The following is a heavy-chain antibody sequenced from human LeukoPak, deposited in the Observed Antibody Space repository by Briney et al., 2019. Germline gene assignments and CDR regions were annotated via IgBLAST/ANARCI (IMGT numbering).Heavy chain of an antibody. J-gene: IGHJ4*02. CDR3: AKRGVVIRVILVGFHKEAYYFDS. D-gene: IGHD3-22*01. CDR2: ISDSGGRT. V-gene: IGHV3-23*01. Sequence: TGGSLRLSCAVSGLTLSNYGMSWVRQAPGKGLEWVAGISDSGGRTNYADSVKGRFTISRDNPKNTLYLQMNSLRAEDTAVYFCAKRGVVIRVILVGFHKEAYYFDSRGQGALVTVSS. CDR1: GLTLSNYG.